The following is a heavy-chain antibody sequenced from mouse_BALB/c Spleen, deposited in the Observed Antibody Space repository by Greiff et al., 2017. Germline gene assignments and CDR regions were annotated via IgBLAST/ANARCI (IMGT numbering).Heavy chain of an antibody. CDR1: GYTFTSYV. CDR3: ARDWFAD. CDR2: INPYNDGT. Sequence: LVESGPELVKPGASVKMSCNASGYTFTSYVMHWVKQQPGQGLEWIGYINPYNDGTKYNEKFKGKATLTSDKSSSTAYMELSSLTSEDSAVYYCARDWFADWGQGTLVTVSA. J-gene: IGHJ3*01. V-gene: IGHV1-14*01.